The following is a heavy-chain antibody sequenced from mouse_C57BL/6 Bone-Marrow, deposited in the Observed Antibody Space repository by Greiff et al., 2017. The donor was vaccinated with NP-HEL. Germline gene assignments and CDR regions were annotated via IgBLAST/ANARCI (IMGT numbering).Heavy chain of an antibody. CDR2: IYPRSGNT. CDR3: ARFLRRRAFAY. V-gene: IGHV1-81*01. J-gene: IGHJ3*01. D-gene: IGHD2-12*01. CDR1: GYTFTSYG. Sequence: QVQLKESGAELARPGASVKLSCKASGYTFTSYGISWVKQRTGQGLEWIGEIYPRSGNTYYNEKFKGKATLTADKSSSTAYMELRRLTSEDAAVYFCARFLRRRAFAYWGQGTLVTVSA.